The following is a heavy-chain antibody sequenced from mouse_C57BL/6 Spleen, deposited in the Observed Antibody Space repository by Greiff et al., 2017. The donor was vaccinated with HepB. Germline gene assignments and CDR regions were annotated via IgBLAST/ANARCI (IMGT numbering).Heavy chain of an antibody. V-gene: IGHV1-26*01. J-gene: IGHJ1*03. CDR1: GYTFTDYY. D-gene: IGHD1-1*01. CDR2: INPNNGGT. Sequence: EIQLQQSGPELVKPGASVKISCKASGYTFTDYYMHWVKQSHGKSLEWIGDINPNNGGTSYNQKFKGKATLTVDKSSSTAYMELRSLTSEDSAVYYCARVTTVVVHWYVEVWGTGTTVTVSS. CDR3: ARVTTVVVHWYVEV.